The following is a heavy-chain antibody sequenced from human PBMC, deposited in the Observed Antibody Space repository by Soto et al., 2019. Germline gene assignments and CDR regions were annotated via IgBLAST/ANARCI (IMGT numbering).Heavy chain of an antibody. D-gene: IGHD3-22*01. CDR2: TYYRSRWYD. V-gene: IGHV6-1*01. Sequence: SQTLSLTCAISWDSVSSNSAAWNWIRQSPSRGLEWLGRTYYRSRWYDDYAESVRGRIAVNPDTSKNQFSLQLNSVTPEDTAVYFCARANDTSGHYIHYFEYWGQGTLVTVSS. J-gene: IGHJ4*02. CDR1: WDSVSSNSAA. CDR3: ARANDTSGHYIHYFEY.